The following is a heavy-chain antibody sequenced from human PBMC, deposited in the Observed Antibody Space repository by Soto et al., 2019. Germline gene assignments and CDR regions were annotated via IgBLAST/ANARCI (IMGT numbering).Heavy chain of an antibody. CDR2: ISYDGSNK. Sequence: GGSLRLSCAASGFTFSSYGMHWVRQAPGKGLEWVAVISYDGSNKYYADSVKGRFTISRDNSKNTLYLQMNSLRAEDTAVYYCAADNTALHAFDIWGQGTMVTVSS. V-gene: IGHV3-30*03. J-gene: IGHJ3*02. CDR1: GFTFSSYG. D-gene: IGHD5-18*01. CDR3: AADNTALHAFDI.